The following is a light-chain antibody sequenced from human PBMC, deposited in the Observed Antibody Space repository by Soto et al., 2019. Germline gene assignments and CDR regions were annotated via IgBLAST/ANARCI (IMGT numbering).Light chain of an antibody. Sequence: EIVMTQSPATLSVSPGERATLSCRASQSVSSNLAWFQQKPGQAPRLLIYGASTRAPGIPDRFSASGAGTDFTLTISSLQAEDVAVYYCQQYYSTPLTFGGGTKVDI. CDR1: QSVSSN. J-gene: IGKJ4*01. V-gene: IGKV3D-15*01. CDR3: QQYYSTPLT. CDR2: GAS.